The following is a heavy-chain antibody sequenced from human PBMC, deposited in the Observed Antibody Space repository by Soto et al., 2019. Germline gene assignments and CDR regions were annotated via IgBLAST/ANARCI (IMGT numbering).Heavy chain of an antibody. J-gene: IGHJ4*02. CDR1: GGSFSSYT. D-gene: IGHD6-19*01. Sequence: QVQLVQSGAEVKKPGSSVKVSCKASGGSFSSYTISWVRQAPGQGLEWMGRIIPILGIANYAQKFQGRVTITADKSTSTAYMELSSLRSEDTAVYYCARASPGQWLDTGYWGQGTLVTVSS. CDR2: IIPILGIA. CDR3: ARASPGQWLDTGY. V-gene: IGHV1-69*02.